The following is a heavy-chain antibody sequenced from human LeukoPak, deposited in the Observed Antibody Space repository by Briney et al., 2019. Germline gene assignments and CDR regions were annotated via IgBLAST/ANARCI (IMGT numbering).Heavy chain of an antibody. Sequence: GGSLRLSCAASGFTVSSNYMSWVRQAPGKGLEWVSVIYSGGYTYYADSVKGRFTISRDNSKNTLYLQMNSLRAEDTAVYYCARAVAGLRHFDYWGQGTLITVSS. V-gene: IGHV3-66*01. J-gene: IGHJ4*02. D-gene: IGHD6-19*01. CDR1: GFTVSSNY. CDR2: IYSGGYT. CDR3: ARAVAGLRHFDY.